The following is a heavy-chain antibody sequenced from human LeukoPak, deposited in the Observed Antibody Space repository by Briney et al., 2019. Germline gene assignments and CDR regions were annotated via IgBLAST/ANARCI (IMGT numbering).Heavy chain of an antibody. D-gene: IGHD4-17*01. Sequence: SVKVSCKASGGTFSSYAISWVRQAPGQGLEWMGGIIPIFGTANYAQKFQGRVTITADKSTSTAYMELSSLRSEDTAVYYCARSRGDYGRFDYWGQGTLVTVSS. V-gene: IGHV1-69*06. J-gene: IGHJ4*02. CDR2: IIPIFGTA. CDR1: GGTFSSYA. CDR3: ARSRGDYGRFDY.